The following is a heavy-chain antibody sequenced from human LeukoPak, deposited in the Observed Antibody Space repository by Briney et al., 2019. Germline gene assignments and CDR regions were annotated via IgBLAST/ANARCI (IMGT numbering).Heavy chain of an antibody. CDR1: GGPISSHY. CDR3: ARGAGWWDY. Sequence: SETLSLTCTVSGGPISSHYWSWIRQPPGEGLEWIGYISYSGRIKYNPSLKSRVTLSLDTSKNQFSLTLTSVTAADTAVYYCARGAGWWDYWGQGTLVTVSS. J-gene: IGHJ4*02. D-gene: IGHD2-15*01. CDR2: ISYSGRI. V-gene: IGHV4-59*11.